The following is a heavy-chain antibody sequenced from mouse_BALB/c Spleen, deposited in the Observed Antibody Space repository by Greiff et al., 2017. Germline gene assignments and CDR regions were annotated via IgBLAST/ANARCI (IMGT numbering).Heavy chain of an antibody. Sequence: VKLQESGGGLVKPGGSLQLSCAASGFAFSSYDMSWVRQTPEKRLEWVAYISSGGGSTYYPDTVKGRFTISRDNAKNTLYLQMSSLKSEDTAMYYCARRTGTGDGAMDYWGEGTSGTVA. D-gene: IGHD4-1*01. CDR3: ARRTGTGDGAMDY. V-gene: IGHV5-12-1*01. CDR2: ISSGGGST. J-gene: IGHJ4*01. CDR1: GFAFSSYD.